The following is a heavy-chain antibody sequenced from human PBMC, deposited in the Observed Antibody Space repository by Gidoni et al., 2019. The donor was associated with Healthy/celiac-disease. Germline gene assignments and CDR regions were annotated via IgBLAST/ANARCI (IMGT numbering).Heavy chain of an antibody. CDR3: AKAPGWFGELSG. CDR1: GFTFSSYG. CDR2: ISYDGSNK. J-gene: IGHJ4*02. Sequence: QVQLVESGGGVVQPGRSLRLSCAASGFTFSSYGMHWVRQAPGKGLEWVAVISYDGSNKYYADSVKGRFTISRDNSKNTLYLQMNSLRAEDTAVYYCAKAPGWFGELSGWGQGTLVTVSS. V-gene: IGHV3-30*18. D-gene: IGHD3-10*01.